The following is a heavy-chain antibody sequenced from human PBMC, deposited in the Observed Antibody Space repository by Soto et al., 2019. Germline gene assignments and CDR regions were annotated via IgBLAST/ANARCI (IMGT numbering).Heavy chain of an antibody. V-gene: IGHV4-34*01. CDR3: ARDPMYSSASPQHSYNGMDV. Sequence: SETLSLTCAVYIGSFSGHYWSWVRQAPGKGLEWIGEINDSGSTNYNPSLKSRVAMSVDTSKNQFSLKLTSVTAADTAVYYCARDPMYSSASPQHSYNGMDVWGQGTRVTVSS. J-gene: IGHJ6*02. CDR2: INDSGST. D-gene: IGHD6-6*01. CDR1: IGSFSGHY.